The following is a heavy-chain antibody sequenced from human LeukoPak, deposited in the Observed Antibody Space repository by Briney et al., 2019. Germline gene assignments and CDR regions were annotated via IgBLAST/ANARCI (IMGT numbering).Heavy chain of an antibody. CDR3: ARGVQLWSNPYFDY. J-gene: IGHJ4*02. V-gene: IGHV4-59*08. Sequence: SETLSLTCTVSGGSISSYYWSWIRQPPGKGLEGIGYIYYSGSTNYNPSLKSRVTISVDTSKNQFSLKLSSVTAADTAVYYCARGVQLWSNPYFDYWGQGTLVTVSS. CDR2: IYYSGST. CDR1: GGSISSYY. D-gene: IGHD5-18*01.